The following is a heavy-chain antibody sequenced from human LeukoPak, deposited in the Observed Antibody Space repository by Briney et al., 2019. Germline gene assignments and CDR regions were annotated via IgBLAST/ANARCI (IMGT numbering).Heavy chain of an antibody. D-gene: IGHD1-1*01. J-gene: IGHJ3*02. V-gene: IGHV3-7*05. CDR2: IDQDGNEK. Sequence: GGALRLSRAAPGFTFCKFLLGWGRQAPGERPGWVANIDQDGNEKYYVDSVKGRFTISRDNAKNSLYLQMNRLRAEDTAVYYCARDPTGNDAFDIWGQGTMVTVSS. CDR1: GFTFCKFL. CDR3: ARDPTGNDAFDI.